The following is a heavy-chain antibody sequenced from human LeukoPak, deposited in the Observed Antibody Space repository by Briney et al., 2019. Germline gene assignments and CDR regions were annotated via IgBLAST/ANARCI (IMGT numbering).Heavy chain of an antibody. CDR1: GFNFNNAW. Sequence: GGSLRLSCAASGFNFNNAWMNWLRLPPGKGLEWISYISGSGNIILYADSVKGRFTLSRDNAKNSVYLQMNSLRDEDTAVYFCARDHAYVFDYWGQGALVTVSS. V-gene: IGHV3-48*02. CDR2: ISGSGNII. CDR3: ARDHAYVFDY. J-gene: IGHJ4*02. D-gene: IGHD2-8*01.